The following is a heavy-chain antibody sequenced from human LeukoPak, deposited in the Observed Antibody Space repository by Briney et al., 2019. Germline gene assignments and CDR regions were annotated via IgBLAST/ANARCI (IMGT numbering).Heavy chain of an antibody. CDR1: GGSISSYY. V-gene: IGHV4-59*01. D-gene: IGHD3-22*01. CDR2: IYYSGST. CDR3: ARGPIYYDSLYCYYGMDV. J-gene: IGHJ6*02. Sequence: SETLSLTCTVSGGSISSYYWSWIRQPPGKGLEWIGYIYYSGSTNYNPSLKSRVTISVDTSKNQFSLKLSSVTAADTAVYYCARGPIYYDSLYCYYGMDVWGQGTTVTVSS.